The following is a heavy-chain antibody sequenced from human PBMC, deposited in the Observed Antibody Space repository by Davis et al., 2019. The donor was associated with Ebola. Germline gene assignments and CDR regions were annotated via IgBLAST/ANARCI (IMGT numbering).Heavy chain of an antibody. CDR1: GDSVSSGSGA. CDR3: ARGWLRSKFDY. V-gene: IGHV6-1*01. J-gene: IGHJ4*02. CDR2: TYYNSKWFN. Sequence: HSQTLSLTCAISGDSVSSGSGAWNWIRQSPSRGLEWLGRTYYNSKWFNDYAESVQSRITINPDTSKNQFSLQLNSVTPEDTAVYYCARGWLRSKFDYWGRGTLVTVSS. D-gene: IGHD5-12*01.